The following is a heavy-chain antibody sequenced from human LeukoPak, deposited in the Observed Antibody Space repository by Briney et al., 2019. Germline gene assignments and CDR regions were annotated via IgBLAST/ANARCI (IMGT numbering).Heavy chain of an antibody. D-gene: IGHD4-23*01. CDR1: GFTFSSYG. CDR2: ISSSSSYI. V-gene: IGHV3-21*01. J-gene: IGHJ4*02. Sequence: GGSLRLSCAASGFTFSSYGMHWVRQAPGKGLEWVSSISSSSSYIYYADSVKGRFTISRDNTKNSLYLQMNSLRAEDTAVYYCARDYGGTNFDYWGQGTLVTVSS. CDR3: ARDYGGTNFDY.